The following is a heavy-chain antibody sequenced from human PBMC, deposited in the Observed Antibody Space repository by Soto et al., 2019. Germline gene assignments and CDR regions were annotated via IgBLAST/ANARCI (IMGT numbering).Heavy chain of an antibody. CDR2: IIPILGIA. V-gene: IGHV1-69*04. J-gene: IGHJ5*02. CDR1: GGTFSSYT. D-gene: IGHD6-6*01. CDR3: ARDLSIAARPRWFDP. Sequence: GASVKVSCKASGGTFSSYTISWVRPAPGQGLEWMGRIIPILGIANYAQKFQGRVTITADKSTSTAYMELSSLRSEDTAVYYCARDLSIAARPRWFDPWGQGTLVTVSS.